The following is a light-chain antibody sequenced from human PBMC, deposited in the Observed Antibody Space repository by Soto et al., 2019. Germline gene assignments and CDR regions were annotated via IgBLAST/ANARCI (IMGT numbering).Light chain of an antibody. CDR1: SSDVGSYNL. Sequence: QSVLTQPASVSGYPGQSITISCTGTSSDVGSYNLVSWYQQHPGKAPKLMIYEVSKRPSGVSNRFSGSKSGNTASLTISGLQAEDEADYYCCSYAGSSSVVFGGRTKLTVL. CDR3: CSYAGSSSVV. J-gene: IGLJ2*01. CDR2: EVS. V-gene: IGLV2-23*02.